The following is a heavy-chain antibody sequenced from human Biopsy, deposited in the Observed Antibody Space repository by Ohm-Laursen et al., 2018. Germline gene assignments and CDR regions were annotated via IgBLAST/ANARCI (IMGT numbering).Heavy chain of an antibody. CDR3: ARDSGILNYGNFKYYHYYGMDV. CDR2: IYYSVMT. CDR1: GDSVTKYY. Sequence: SETLSLTCTVSGDSVTKYYWSWIRQPPGKGLEWIGHIYYSVMTNYNPSLQSRVSISVDTSRSQVSLTLSSVTAADTAVYCCARDSGILNYGNFKYYHYYGMDVWGQGTKVTVSS. V-gene: IGHV4-59*02. J-gene: IGHJ6*02. D-gene: IGHD4-11*01.